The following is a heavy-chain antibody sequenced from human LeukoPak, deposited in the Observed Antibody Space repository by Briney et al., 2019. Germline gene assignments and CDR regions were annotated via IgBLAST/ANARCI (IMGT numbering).Heavy chain of an antibody. CDR2: IYSGGST. J-gene: IGHJ4*02. D-gene: IGHD2-2*01. V-gene: IGHV3-66*01. CDR1: GFTVSYNY. Sequence: TGGSLRLSCAASGFTVSYNYMSWVRQAPGKGLEWVSVIYSGGSTYYADSVKGRFTISRDNSKNTLYFQMNSLRAEDTAVYYCARSHVANGLVVTAAIPPQAFDYWGQGTLVTVSS. CDR3: ARSHVANGLVVTAAIPPQAFDY.